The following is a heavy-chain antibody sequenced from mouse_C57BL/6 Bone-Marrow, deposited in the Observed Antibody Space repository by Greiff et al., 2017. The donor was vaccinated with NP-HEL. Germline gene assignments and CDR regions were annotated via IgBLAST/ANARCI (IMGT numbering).Heavy chain of an antibody. J-gene: IGHJ2*01. D-gene: IGHD2-2*01. Sequence: LEESGAELVKPGASVKISCKASGYAFSSYWMNWVKQRPGQGLEWIGQIYPGDGDTNYNGKFKGKATLTADKSSSTAYMQLSSLTSEDSAVYFCAREVIWLPLDYWGQGTTLTVSS. CDR1: GYAFSSYW. V-gene: IGHV1-80*01. CDR3: AREVIWLPLDY. CDR2: IYPGDGDT.